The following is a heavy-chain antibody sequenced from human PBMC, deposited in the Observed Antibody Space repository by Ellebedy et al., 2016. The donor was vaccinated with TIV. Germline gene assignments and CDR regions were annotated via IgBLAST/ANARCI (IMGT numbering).Heavy chain of an antibody. J-gene: IGHJ3*02. Sequence: GESLKISCAASGFTFTTYAMHWVRQAPGKGLEWVAVISYDGSNKYYADSVKGRFPISRDNSKNTLYLQMKSLRAEDTAVYYCARDHVGDGYNRAFDIWGQGTMVTVSS. V-gene: IGHV3-30*17. D-gene: IGHD5-24*01. CDR2: ISYDGSNK. CDR1: GFTFTTYA. CDR3: ARDHVGDGYNRAFDI.